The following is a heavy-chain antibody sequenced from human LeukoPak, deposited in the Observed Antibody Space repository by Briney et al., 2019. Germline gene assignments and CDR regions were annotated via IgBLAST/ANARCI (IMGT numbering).Heavy chain of an antibody. CDR2: IYYSGST. CDR1: GGSISSYY. J-gene: IGHJ6*02. V-gene: IGHV4-59*01. D-gene: IGHD3-22*01. Sequence: SETLSLTCTVSGGSISSYYWSWIRQPPGKGLEWIGYIYYSGSTNYNPSLKSQVTISVDTSKNQFSLKLSSVTAADTAVYYCARGGNYYDSSGYYPIPNDYYYYGMDVWGQGTTVTVSS. CDR3: ARGGNYYDSSGYYPIPNDYYYYGMDV.